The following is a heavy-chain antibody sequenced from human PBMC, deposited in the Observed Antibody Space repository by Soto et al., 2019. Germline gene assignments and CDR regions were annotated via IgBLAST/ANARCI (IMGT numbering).Heavy chain of an antibody. J-gene: IGHJ4*02. CDR3: ARGKYYGDCDY. CDR1: GGSIGITSYY. D-gene: IGHD4-17*01. CDR2: IYYSGSA. V-gene: IGHV4-61*01. Sequence: QVQLQESGPGVIRPSETLSLTCTVSGGSIGITSYYWTWIRQPPGKGLEWIGYIYYSGSASYNPSLESRVSMAVETSKHQFSLKLRSVTAADTAVYWCARGKYYGDCDYWGQGTLVTVSS.